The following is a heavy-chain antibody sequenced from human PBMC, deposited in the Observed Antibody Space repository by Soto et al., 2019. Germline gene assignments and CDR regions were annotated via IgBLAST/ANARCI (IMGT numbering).Heavy chain of an antibody. CDR3: ASGQQVILRYYYGLDV. D-gene: IGHD6-13*01. CDR2: IYYDDGST. J-gene: IGHJ6*02. V-gene: IGHV3-53*02. CDR1: GFTVSTNY. Sequence: EVQLLETGGGLIQPGGSLRLSCAVSGFTVSTNYMSWVRQAPGKGLEWVSVIYYDDGSTYYEDSVKGRFSISTDSSRNTLYLQMNSLRAEDTAVYYCASGQQVILRYYYGLDVWGQGTTVTVSS.